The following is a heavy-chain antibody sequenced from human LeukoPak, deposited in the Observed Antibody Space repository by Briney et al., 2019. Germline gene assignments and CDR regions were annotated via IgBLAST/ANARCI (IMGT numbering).Heavy chain of an antibody. Sequence: SQTLSLTCAVSGDSVSSDNATWNWIRQSPSRGLEWLGRTYFRSKWYNDFAASVRGRITINADTSKKQLSLQLDSVTPEDTAVYYCVRQREQVMLYYYFDLWGRGTLVTVSS. CDR2: TYFRSKWYN. CDR3: VRQREQVMLYYYFDL. J-gene: IGHJ2*01. V-gene: IGHV6-1*01. D-gene: IGHD1-26*01. CDR1: GDSVSSDNAT.